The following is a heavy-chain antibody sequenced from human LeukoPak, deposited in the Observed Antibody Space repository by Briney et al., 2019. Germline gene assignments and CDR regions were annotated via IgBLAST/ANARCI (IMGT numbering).Heavy chain of an antibody. CDR2: INPTTGDT. V-gene: IGHV1-46*01. CDR3: ARYGFSTVWQGGWNAFDI. CDR1: GYTFTIYY. J-gene: IGHJ3*02. D-gene: IGHD6-13*01. Sequence: GASVKVSCKASGYTFTIYYMHWVRQAPGQGVEWMGIINPTTGDTTYAQKFQGRLTMTRDMSTSTVYMELSSLTSEDTDVFYCARYGFSTVWQGGWNAFDIWGQGTVVTVSS.